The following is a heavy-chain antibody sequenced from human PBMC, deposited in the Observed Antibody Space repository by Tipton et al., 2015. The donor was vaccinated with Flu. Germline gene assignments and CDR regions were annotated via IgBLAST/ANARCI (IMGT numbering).Heavy chain of an antibody. CDR2: ISGSGGST. CDR1: GFTFGSYA. J-gene: IGHJ5*02. V-gene: IGHV3-23*01. Sequence: SLRLSCAASGFTFGSYAMSWVRQAPGKGLEWVSAISGSGGSTYYADSVKGRFTISRDNSKNTLYLQMNSLRAEDPAVYYCAKWPAYSSSWFTWFDPWGQGTLVTVSS. CDR3: AKWPAYSSSWFTWFDP. D-gene: IGHD6-13*01.